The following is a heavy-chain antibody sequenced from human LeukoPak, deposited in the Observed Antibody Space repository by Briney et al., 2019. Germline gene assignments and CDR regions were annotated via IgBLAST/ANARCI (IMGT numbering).Heavy chain of an antibody. D-gene: IGHD3-10*01. CDR1: GYTFTGYY. CDR3: ASLPNPIIRSIPVDY. Sequence: GASVKVSCKASGYTFTGYYMHWVRQAPGQGLEWMGWINPNSGGTNYAQKFQGRVTMTRDTSISTAYMELSRLRSDDTAVYYCASLPNPIIRSIPVDYWGQGTLVTVSS. CDR2: INPNSGGT. J-gene: IGHJ4*02. V-gene: IGHV1-2*02.